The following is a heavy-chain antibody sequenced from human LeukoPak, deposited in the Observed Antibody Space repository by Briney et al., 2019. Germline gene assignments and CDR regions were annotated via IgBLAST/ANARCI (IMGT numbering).Heavy chain of an antibody. Sequence: PAGGTVRLSCAASGFTFSSYAMSWDPQAPGKGLEWFTVICGSRGSTYSEEYGKGRFTISRDNSKNTLYLQMNSLRAEGTAVYYCAKCTVSTTCEIDYWGQGTLASVSS. CDR1: GFTFSSYA. CDR3: AKCTVSTTCEIDY. CDR2: ICGSRGST. J-gene: IGHJ4*02. D-gene: IGHD5/OR15-5a*01. V-gene: IGHV3-23*01.